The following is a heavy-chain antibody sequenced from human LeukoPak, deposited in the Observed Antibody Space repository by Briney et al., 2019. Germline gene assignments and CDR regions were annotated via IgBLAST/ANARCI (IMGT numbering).Heavy chain of an antibody. Sequence: GASVKVSCKASGYTFPAYYMHWVRQAPGQGLDWLGWINPDSGGTNYAQKFQGRVTMTRDPSISTAYMELSWLRPDDTAMYYCATSRAQTLAYCGGDCYSGFDYWGQGTLVSVSS. CDR3: ATSRAQTLAYCGGDCYSGFDY. J-gene: IGHJ4*02. CDR2: INPDSGGT. D-gene: IGHD2-21*02. V-gene: IGHV1-2*02. CDR1: GYTFPAYY.